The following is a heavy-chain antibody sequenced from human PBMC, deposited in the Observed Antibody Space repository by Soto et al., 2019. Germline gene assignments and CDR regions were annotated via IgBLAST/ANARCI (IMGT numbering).Heavy chain of an antibody. CDR2: IYWDDDE. J-gene: IGHJ4*02. CDR3: AHRPRGYTYHFDY. V-gene: IGHV2-5*02. Sequence: QITLKESGPTLVKPTQTLTLTCTFSGFSLSSRGVGVGWIRQPPGKALEWLALIYWDDDEGYSPSLKSRLTMTKDTSKNLVVLTMTNTDPVDTATYYCAHRPRGYTYHFDYWGQGTLVTVSS. D-gene: IGHD5-18*01. CDR1: GFSLSSRGVG.